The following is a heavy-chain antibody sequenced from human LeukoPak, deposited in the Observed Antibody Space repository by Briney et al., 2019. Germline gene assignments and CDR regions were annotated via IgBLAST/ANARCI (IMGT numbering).Heavy chain of an antibody. D-gene: IGHD3-3*01. CDR3: AKDLKYDFWSGSFDY. CDR2: ISWNSGSI. J-gene: IGHJ4*02. V-gene: IGHV3-9*01. CDR1: GFTFDDYA. Sequence: GGSLRLPCAASGFTFDDYAMHWVRQAPGKGLEWVSGISWNSGSIGYADSVKGRFTISRDNAKNSLYLQMNSLRAEDTALYYCAKDLKYDFWSGSFDYWGQGTLVTVSS.